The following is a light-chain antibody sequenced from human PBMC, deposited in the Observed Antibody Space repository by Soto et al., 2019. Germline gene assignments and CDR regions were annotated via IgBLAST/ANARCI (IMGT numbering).Light chain of an antibody. CDR3: QQSYSTPRT. V-gene: IGKV3-20*01. J-gene: IGKJ1*01. CDR2: GAS. Sequence: ENVLTQSPGTLSLSPGERATLSCRASQTVSSSFLAWYQQRPGQAPRLLIYGASSRATGIPDRFSGSGSGTDFTLTISSLQPEDFATYYCQQSYSTPRTFGQGTKVDIK. CDR1: QTVSSSF.